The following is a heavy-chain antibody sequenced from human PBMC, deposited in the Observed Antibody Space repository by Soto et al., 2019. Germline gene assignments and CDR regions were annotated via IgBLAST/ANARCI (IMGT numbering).Heavy chain of an antibody. Sequence: QVQLVQSGAEVKKPGASMKVSCKASGYTFTKYYMHWVRQAPGQGLEWMGIINPSGGSTSYAQQFQGRVTMTRDTSTSTVYMELSSLRSEDTAVYYCARDFVEVPSALYYFDYWGQGTLVTVSS. CDR1: GYTFTKYY. D-gene: IGHD2-2*01. V-gene: IGHV1-46*03. CDR3: ARDFVEVPSALYYFDY. J-gene: IGHJ4*02. CDR2: INPSGGST.